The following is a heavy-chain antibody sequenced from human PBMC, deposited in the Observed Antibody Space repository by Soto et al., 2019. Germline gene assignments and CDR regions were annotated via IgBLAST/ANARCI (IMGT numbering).Heavy chain of an antibody. V-gene: IGHV1-58*01. CDR2: IVVGSGNT. CDR3: AADPYDFWSGSIYGMDV. CDR1: GFTFTSSA. D-gene: IGHD3-3*01. J-gene: IGHJ6*02. Sequence: SVKVSCKASGFTFTSSAVQWVRQARGQRLEWIGWIVVGSGNTNYAQKFQERVTITRDMSTSTAYMELSSLRSEDTAVYYCAADPYDFWSGSIYGMDVWGQGTTVTVS.